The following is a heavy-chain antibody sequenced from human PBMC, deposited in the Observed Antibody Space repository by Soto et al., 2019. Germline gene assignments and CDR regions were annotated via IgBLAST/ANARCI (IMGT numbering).Heavy chain of an antibody. CDR1: GFTFSSYA. CDR3: AKDPYDYGDYYYGMDV. D-gene: IGHD4-17*01. J-gene: IGHJ6*02. CDR2: ISGSGGRT. V-gene: IGHV3-23*01. Sequence: EVQLLESGGGLVQPGGSLRLSCAASGFTFSSYAMTWVRQAPGKGLEWVSTISGSGGRTYYADSVKGRFTISRDNSKNTLYLQMNSQRAEDTAVYYCAKDPYDYGDYYYGMDVWGQGTTVTVSS.